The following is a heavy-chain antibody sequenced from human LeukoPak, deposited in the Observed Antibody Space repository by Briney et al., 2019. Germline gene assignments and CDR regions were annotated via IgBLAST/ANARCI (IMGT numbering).Heavy chain of an antibody. Sequence: KVSCKASGYSFTSYWIGWVRQMPGKGLEWMGIIYPGDSDTRYSPSFQGQVTISADKSISTAYLQWSSLKASDTAMYYCARPNIYYYDSSGPEADAFDIWGQGTMVTVSS. CDR2: IYPGDSDT. CDR1: GYSFTSYW. J-gene: IGHJ3*02. V-gene: IGHV5-51*01. CDR3: ARPNIYYYDSSGPEADAFDI. D-gene: IGHD3-22*01.